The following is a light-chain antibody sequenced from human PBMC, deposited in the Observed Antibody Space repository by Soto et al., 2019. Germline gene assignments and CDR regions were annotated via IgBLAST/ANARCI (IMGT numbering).Light chain of an antibody. CDR3: QQRGDWPIT. CDR1: QSVRTS. V-gene: IGKV3-11*01. Sequence: EIVLTQSPATLSLSPGERATLSCRASQSVRTSLAWYQQKFGQAPRLLIYDASNRASGIPARFSGSGSGTDFTPTISSLEPEDFAVYYCQQRGDWPITFGPGTKVGIK. CDR2: DAS. J-gene: IGKJ3*01.